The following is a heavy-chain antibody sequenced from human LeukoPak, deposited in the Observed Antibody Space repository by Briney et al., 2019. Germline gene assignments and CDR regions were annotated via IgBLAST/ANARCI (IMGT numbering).Heavy chain of an antibody. CDR2: INHSGST. CDR1: GGSINGYY. V-gene: IGHV4-34*01. CDR3: ASRGTEPSGDSSGSQPFDY. Sequence: PSETLSLTCTVSGGSINGYYWSWIRQPPGKGLEWIGEINHSGSTNYNPSLKSRVTISVDTSKNQFSLKLSSVTAADTAVYYCASRGTEPSGDSSGSQPFDYWGQGTLVTVSS. J-gene: IGHJ4*02. D-gene: IGHD3-22*01.